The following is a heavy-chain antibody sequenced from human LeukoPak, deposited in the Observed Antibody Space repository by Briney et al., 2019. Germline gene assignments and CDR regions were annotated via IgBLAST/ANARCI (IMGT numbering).Heavy chain of an antibody. D-gene: IGHD6-13*01. CDR3: ARDAAAGYSLAY. Sequence: SETLSLTCAVSGGSISGGKWWSWVRQPPGKGLEWIGEISHSGNPNYNPSLKSRLTISVDKAKNQFSLNLNSVTAADTAVYYCARDAAAGYSLAYWGQGTLVTVSS. CDR2: ISHSGNP. CDR1: GGSISGGKW. J-gene: IGHJ4*02. V-gene: IGHV4-4*02.